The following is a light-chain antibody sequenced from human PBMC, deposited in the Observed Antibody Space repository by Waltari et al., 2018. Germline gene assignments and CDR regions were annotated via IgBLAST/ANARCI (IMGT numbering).Light chain of an antibody. V-gene: IGLV2-11*01. Sequence: QSALTQPRSVSGSPGQSVTISCTGTSSDVGGSDSVSWSQQHPGKAPKLMIYDVPKRPPGVPDRFSGSKSGNTASLTISGLQVEDESDYYCCSYAGSSVLFGGGTKLTVL. CDR3: CSYAGSSVL. CDR1: SSDVGGSDS. CDR2: DVP. J-gene: IGLJ2*01.